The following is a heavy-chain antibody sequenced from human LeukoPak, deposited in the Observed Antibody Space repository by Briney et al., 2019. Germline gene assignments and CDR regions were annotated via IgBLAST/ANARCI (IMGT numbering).Heavy chain of an antibody. V-gene: IGHV4-30-2*01. D-gene: IGHD4-17*01. Sequence: PSETLSLTCAVSGGSISSGGYSWSWIRQPPGKGLEWIGHIYHSGSTYYNPSLKSRVTISVDRSKNQFSLKLSSVTAADTAVYYCARAPTVTSGGWFDPWGQGTLVTVSS. J-gene: IGHJ5*02. CDR3: ARAPTVTSGGWFDP. CDR1: GGSISSGGYS. CDR2: IYHSGST.